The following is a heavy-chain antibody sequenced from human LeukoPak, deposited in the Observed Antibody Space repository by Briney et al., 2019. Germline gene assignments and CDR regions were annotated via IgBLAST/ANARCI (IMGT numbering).Heavy chain of an antibody. V-gene: IGHV4-59*08. CDR3: AGGAVEAAAGTYYYYMDV. J-gene: IGHJ6*03. CDR1: GGSISSYY. CDR2: IYYSGST. D-gene: IGHD6-13*01. Sequence: SETLSLTCTVSGGSISSYYWSWIRQPPGKGLEWIGYIYYSGSTNYNPSLKSRVTISVDTSKNQFSLKLSSVTAADTAVYYCAGGAVEAAAGTYYYYMDVWGKGTTVTISS.